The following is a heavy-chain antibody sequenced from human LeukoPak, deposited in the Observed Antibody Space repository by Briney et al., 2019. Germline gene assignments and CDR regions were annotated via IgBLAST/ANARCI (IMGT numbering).Heavy chain of an antibody. V-gene: IGHV1-58*02. Sequence: SVKVSCKASGFNLNSSAMQWVRQARGQSLEWIGWIVVGSGNTNYAQKFQERVTITRDMSTSTAYLDLSSLRSEDTAVYYCAASGDGSSWLYFDYWGQGTLVTVSS. CDR1: GFNLNSSA. CDR2: IVVGSGNT. CDR3: AASGDGSSWLYFDY. J-gene: IGHJ4*02. D-gene: IGHD6-13*01.